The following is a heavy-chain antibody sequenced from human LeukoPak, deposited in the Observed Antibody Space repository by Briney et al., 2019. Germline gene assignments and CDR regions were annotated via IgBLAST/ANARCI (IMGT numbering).Heavy chain of an antibody. CDR3: AKADGITMIALIDY. CDR2: ISGSSDYI. J-gene: IGHJ4*02. Sequence: GGSLRLSCTASGFTFSTYTMNWVRQAPGKGLEWVSSISGSSDYIYYADSVKGRFTISRDNAKNSLYPQMNSLRAEDTAVYYCAKADGITMIALIDYWGQGTLVTVSS. D-gene: IGHD3-22*01. CDR1: GFTFSTYT. V-gene: IGHV3-21*01.